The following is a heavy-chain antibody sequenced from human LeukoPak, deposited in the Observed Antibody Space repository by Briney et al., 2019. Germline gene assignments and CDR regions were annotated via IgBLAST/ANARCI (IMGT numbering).Heavy chain of an antibody. D-gene: IGHD3-22*01. CDR1: GGSFSGYY. CDR2: INHSGST. CDR3: ARGRRFTYYYDSSGYSANYYMDV. V-gene: IGHV4-34*01. Sequence: PSETLSLTCAVYGGSFSGYYWSWIRQPPGKGLEWIGEINHSGSTDYNPSLKSRVTISGDTSKNQFSLKLSSVTAADTAMYYCARGRRFTYYYDSSGYSANYYMDVWGKGTTVTVSS. J-gene: IGHJ6*03.